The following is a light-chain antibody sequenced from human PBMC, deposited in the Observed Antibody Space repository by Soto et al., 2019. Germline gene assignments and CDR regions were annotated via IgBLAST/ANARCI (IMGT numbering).Light chain of an antibody. V-gene: IGKV1-5*03. Sequence: IQLTQCPSTLSGSVGDSVTITCRASQSIXSRLVWYQQEPGKAPKLLXDKASTLKSGGPSRLSGSGSGTEFTLTISSLQPDYFATYYCQHYKSDSEAFGQGTKVDIK. CDR2: KAS. CDR1: QSIXSR. CDR3: QHYKSDSEA. J-gene: IGKJ1*01.